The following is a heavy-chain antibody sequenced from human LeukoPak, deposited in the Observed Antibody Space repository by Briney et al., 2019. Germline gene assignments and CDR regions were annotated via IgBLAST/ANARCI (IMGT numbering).Heavy chain of an antibody. Sequence: GGSLRLSCAASGFTFSDYYMSWIRQAPGKGLEWVSYISSGGSTIYYADSVKGRFTISRDNAKNSLYLQMNNLRVEDTAVYYCARDQPIGYNYGYPFDNWGQGTLVTVSS. D-gene: IGHD5-18*01. CDR3: ARDQPIGYNYGYPFDN. CDR2: ISSGGSTI. J-gene: IGHJ4*02. V-gene: IGHV3-11*04. CDR1: GFTFSDYY.